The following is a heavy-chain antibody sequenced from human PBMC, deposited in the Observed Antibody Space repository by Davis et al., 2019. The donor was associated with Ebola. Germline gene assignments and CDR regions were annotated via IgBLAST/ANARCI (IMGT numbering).Heavy chain of an antibody. CDR2: INAGNGNT. Sequence: ASVKVSCKASGYTFTSYAMHWVRQAPGQRLEWMGWINAGNGNTKYSQKFQGRVTITRDTSASTAYMELSSLRSEDTAVYYCARDLYPGTKRHYYYYYGMDVWGQGTTVTVSS. CDR1: GYTFTSYA. V-gene: IGHV1-3*01. D-gene: IGHD1-1*01. CDR3: ARDLYPGTKRHYYYYYGMDV. J-gene: IGHJ6*02.